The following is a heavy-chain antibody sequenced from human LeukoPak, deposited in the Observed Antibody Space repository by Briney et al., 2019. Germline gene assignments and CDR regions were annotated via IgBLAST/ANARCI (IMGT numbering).Heavy chain of an antibody. CDR1: GFTFSSYG. CDR3: AKGNYYDFWSGSRNHDAFDI. D-gene: IGHD3-3*01. Sequence: GGSLRLSCAASGFTFSSYGMHWVRQAPGKGLEWVAFIRYNGSNKYYADSVKGRFTISRDNSKNTLYLQMNSLRAEDTAVYYCAKGNYYDFWSGSRNHDAFDIWGQGTMVTVSS. CDR2: IRYNGSNK. J-gene: IGHJ3*02. V-gene: IGHV3-30*02.